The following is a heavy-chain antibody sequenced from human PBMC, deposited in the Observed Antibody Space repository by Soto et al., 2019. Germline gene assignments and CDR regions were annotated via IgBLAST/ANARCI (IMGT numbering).Heavy chain of an antibody. J-gene: IGHJ5*02. CDR3: ARKLGSTPSNWFDP. D-gene: IGHD1-26*01. CDR2: IIPIFGTA. V-gene: IGHV1-69*13. CDR1: GGTFSSYA. Sequence: ASVKVSCKASGGTFSSYAISWVRQAPGQGLEWMGGIIPIFGTANYAQKFQGRATITADESTSTAYMELSSLRSEDTAVYYCARKLGSTPSNWFDPWGQGTLVTVSS.